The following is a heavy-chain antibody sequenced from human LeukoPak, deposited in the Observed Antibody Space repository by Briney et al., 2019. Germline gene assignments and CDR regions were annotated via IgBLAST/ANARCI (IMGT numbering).Heavy chain of an antibody. CDR2: ISNSGGRT. CDR1: GFTFSSYA. D-gene: IGHD5-12*01. Sequence: GGSLRLPCAASGFTFSSYAMSWVRQAPGKGLEWVSSISNSGGRTFYTDSVKGRFTISRDNSKITLYLQMNSLRAEDTAVYYCAKSYNGYESKPDYWGQGTLVTVSS. J-gene: IGHJ4*02. V-gene: IGHV3-23*01. CDR3: AKSYNGYESKPDY.